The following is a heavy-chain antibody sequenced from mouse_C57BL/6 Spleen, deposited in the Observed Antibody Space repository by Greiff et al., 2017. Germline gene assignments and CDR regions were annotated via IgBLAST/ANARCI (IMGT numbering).Heavy chain of an antibody. CDR2: INPSSGYT. CDR3: ARTHDYDGGYWYFDV. Sequence: QVHVKQSGAELAKPGASVKLSCKASGYTFTSYWMHWGKKRPGQGLEWIGYINPSSGYTKYNQKFKDKATLTADKSSSTAYMQLSSLTYEDSAVYYCARTHDYDGGYWYFDVWGTGTTVTVSS. D-gene: IGHD2-4*01. J-gene: IGHJ1*03. CDR1: GYTFTSYW. V-gene: IGHV1-7*01.